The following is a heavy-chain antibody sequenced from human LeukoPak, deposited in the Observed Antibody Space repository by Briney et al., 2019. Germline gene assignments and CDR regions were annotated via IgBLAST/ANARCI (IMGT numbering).Heavy chain of an antibody. J-gene: IGHJ4*02. Sequence: PSETLSLTCTVSDGSISSYYWSWIRQPPGKGLEWIGYIYYSGSTNYNPSLKSRVTISLDTSKNQFSLKLSSVTAADTAVYYCARRVDIAVAGGSYYFDYWGQGTLVTVSS. CDR2: IYYSGST. D-gene: IGHD6-19*01. CDR1: DGSISSYY. CDR3: ARRVDIAVAGGSYYFDY. V-gene: IGHV4-59*08.